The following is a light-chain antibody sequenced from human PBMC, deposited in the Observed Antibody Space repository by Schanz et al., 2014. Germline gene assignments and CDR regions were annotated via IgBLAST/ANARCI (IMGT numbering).Light chain of an antibody. Sequence: QSALTQPASVSGSPGQSITISCTGTSSDVGSYNLVSWYQQHPGKAPKLMMYEDINRPSGVSNRFSASKSGTTASLTISGLQAEDEADYYCCSYAGTSTTVPFGGGTKLTVL. CDR2: EDI. V-gene: IGLV2-23*01. J-gene: IGLJ2*01. CDR1: SSDVGSYNL. CDR3: CSYAGTSTTVP.